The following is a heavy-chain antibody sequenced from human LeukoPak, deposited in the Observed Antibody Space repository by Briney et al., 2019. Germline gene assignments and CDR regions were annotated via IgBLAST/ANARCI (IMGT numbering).Heavy chain of an antibody. V-gene: IGHV3-23*01. D-gene: IGHD6-13*01. CDR1: GFTFRFSNYA. CDR3: AKGGSSSHNWFDP. Sequence: GGSLRLSCAASGFTFRFSNYAMSWVRQAPGKGLEWVSAISGSGGSTYYADSVKGRFTISRDNSRNTLYLQMNSLRAEDTAFYYCAKGGSSSHNWFDPWGQGTRVTVSS. J-gene: IGHJ5*02. CDR2: ISGSGGST.